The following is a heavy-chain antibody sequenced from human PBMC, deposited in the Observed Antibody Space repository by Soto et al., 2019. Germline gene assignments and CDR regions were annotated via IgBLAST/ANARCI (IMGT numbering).Heavy chain of an antibody. CDR3: SRAPFDSSGYFGY. D-gene: IGHD3-22*01. CDR2: ISYDETNE. Sequence: QVQLVESGGGVVQPGRSLRLSCAASGFTFSRYSMHWVRQAPGKGLEWVAAISYDETNESYADSVKGRFTISRDTSKNTLFLQMNSLRPEDTAVYSCSRAPFDSSGYFGYWGQGALVTVSS. V-gene: IGHV3-30-3*01. J-gene: IGHJ4*02. CDR1: GFTFSRYS.